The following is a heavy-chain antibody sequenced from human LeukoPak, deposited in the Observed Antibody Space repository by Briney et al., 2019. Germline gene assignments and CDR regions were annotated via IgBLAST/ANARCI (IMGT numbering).Heavy chain of an antibody. D-gene: IGHD3-22*01. V-gene: IGHV4-34*01. Sequence: SETLSLTCAVYGGSFSGYYWSWIRQPPGKGLEWIGEINHSGSTNYNPPLKSRVTISVDTSKNQFSLKLSSVTAADTAVYYCARRLNYYDVPFDPWGQGTLVTVSS. J-gene: IGHJ5*02. CDR1: GGSFSGYY. CDR3: ARRLNYYDVPFDP. CDR2: INHSGST.